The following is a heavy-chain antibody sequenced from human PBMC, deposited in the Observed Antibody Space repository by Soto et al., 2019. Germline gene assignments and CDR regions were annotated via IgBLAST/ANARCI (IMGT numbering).Heavy chain of an antibody. CDR1: GYTLTELS. CDR3: ATGLTIFGVVAADY. J-gene: IGHJ4*02. D-gene: IGHD3-3*01. CDR2: FDPEDGET. Sequence: ASVKVSCKVSGYTLTELSMHWVRQAPGKGLEWMGGFDPEDGETIYAQKFQGRVTMTEDTSTDTAYMELSSLRSEDTAVYYCATGLTIFGVVAADYWGQGNLVTVSS. V-gene: IGHV1-24*01.